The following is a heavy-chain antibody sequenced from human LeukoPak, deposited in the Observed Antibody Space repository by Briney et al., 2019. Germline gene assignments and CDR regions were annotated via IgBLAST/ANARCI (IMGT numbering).Heavy chain of an antibody. V-gene: IGHV3-11*06. J-gene: IGHJ4*02. Sequence: GGSLRLSCAASGFTFSDYYMNWIRQAPGKGLEWVSYISTSSSYTNYADSVKGRFTISRDNAKNSLYLQMNSLRAEDTAVYYCARDSSGWYYFDYWGQGILVTVSS. CDR3: ARDSSGWYYFDY. D-gene: IGHD6-19*01. CDR2: ISTSSSYT. CDR1: GFTFSDYY.